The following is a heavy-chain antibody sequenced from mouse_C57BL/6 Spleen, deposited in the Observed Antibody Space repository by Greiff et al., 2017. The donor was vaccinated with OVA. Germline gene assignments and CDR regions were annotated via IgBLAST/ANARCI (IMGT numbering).Heavy chain of an antibody. CDR2: IYPGSGYT. CDR1: GYTFPNYW. CDR3: ARRGEYYYDY. J-gene: IGHJ2*01. V-gene: IGHV1-63*01. Sequence: VPLEQSGAELVRPGASVKMSCKASGYTFPNYWVGWAKQRPGHGLEWIGDIYPGSGYTKYNEKFKGKATLTADKSSSTAYMQFSSLTSEDSAIYYCARRGEYYYDYWGQGTTLTVSS.